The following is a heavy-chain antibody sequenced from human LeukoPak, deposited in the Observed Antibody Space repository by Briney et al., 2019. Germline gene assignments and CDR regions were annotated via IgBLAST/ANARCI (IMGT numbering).Heavy chain of an antibody. D-gene: IGHD3-3*01. CDR3: ARGRALRFLEWPSRPYYFDY. Sequence: GSLRLSCAASGFTFSSYAMSWVRQPPGKGLEWIGEINHSGSTNYNPSLKSRVTISVDTSKNQFSLKLSSATAADTAVYYCARGRALRFLEWPSRPYYFDYWGQGTLVTVSS. CDR1: GFTFSSYA. V-gene: IGHV4-34*01. CDR2: INHSGST. J-gene: IGHJ4*02.